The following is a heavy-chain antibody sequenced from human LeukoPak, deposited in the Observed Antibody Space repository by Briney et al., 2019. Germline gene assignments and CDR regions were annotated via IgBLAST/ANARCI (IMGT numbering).Heavy chain of an antibody. CDR2: INQDGSEK. D-gene: IGHD3-10*01. Sequence: GHSLRLSFSASALTFISIGMSWVRQPPGKGLGWVATINQDGSEKYSVDSVEARYTISRHKAEYSLYLHMNSLRADDTAVYYCARDWEWPPAHYYGQPHYAIDVWGQGTMITVSS. J-gene: IGHJ3*01. CDR3: ARDWEWPPAHYYGQPHYAIDV. CDR1: ALTFISIG. V-gene: IGHV3-7*01.